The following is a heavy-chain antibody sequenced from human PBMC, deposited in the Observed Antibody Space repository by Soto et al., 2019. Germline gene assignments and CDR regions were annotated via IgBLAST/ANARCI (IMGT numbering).Heavy chain of an antibody. Sequence: QVQLQESGPRLVKPSGSLSLTCGVSGGTVASSHWWSWVRQSPSRGLEWIGNVYHTGDTNFNPSLQSRVTFSVDKSNTQFSLRLTSLTAAATAVYFCAREIVTAGGNNYFDPWGPGTLVTVSS. CDR2: VYHTGDT. CDR1: GGTVASSHW. D-gene: IGHD2-21*02. J-gene: IGHJ5*02. CDR3: AREIVTAGGNNYFDP. V-gene: IGHV4-4*02.